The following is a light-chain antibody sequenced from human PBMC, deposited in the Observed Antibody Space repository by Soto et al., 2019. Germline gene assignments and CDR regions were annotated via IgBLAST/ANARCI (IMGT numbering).Light chain of an antibody. V-gene: IGKV1-39*01. CDR1: QNIKTY. J-gene: IGKJ1*01. Sequence: DIQMTQSPSSLSASVGDSVTITCRASQNIKTYLNWYQQKPGKAPNLLIYAASSLHSGVPSRFSGSGCGTDFTPTISSLQPEDFATYYCQQSFSPPPWTFGQGTKVEIK. CDR3: QQSFSPPPWT. CDR2: AAS.